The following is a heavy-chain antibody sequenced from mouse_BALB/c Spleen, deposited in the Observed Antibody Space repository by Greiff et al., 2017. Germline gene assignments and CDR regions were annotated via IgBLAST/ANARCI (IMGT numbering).Heavy chain of an antibody. V-gene: IGHV1-4*01. J-gene: IGHJ2*01. Sequence: QVQLQQSGTVLARPGASVKMSCKASGYSFTSYWMHWVKQRPGQGLEWIGYINPSTGYTEYNQKFKDKATLTADKSSSTAYMQLSSLTSEDSAVYYCARSYYRYDGYYFDYWGQGTTLTVSS. D-gene: IGHD2-14*01. CDR3: ARSYYRYDGYYFDY. CDR1: GYSFTSYW. CDR2: INPSTGYT.